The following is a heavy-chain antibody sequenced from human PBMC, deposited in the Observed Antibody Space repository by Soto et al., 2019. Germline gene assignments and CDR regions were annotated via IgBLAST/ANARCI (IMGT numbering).Heavy chain of an antibody. CDR1: GFTFDDYP. Sequence: PGGSLRLSCAASGFTFDDYPMHWVRQAPGKGLEWVSGISWNSGILGYADSVRGRFSISRDNAKKSLYLQMDGLRPEDTALYFCVKDGLTSIFGQVYDGVVSWGRGTMVTVSS. V-gene: IGHV3-9*01. D-gene: IGHD3-3*01. J-gene: IGHJ3*02. CDR2: ISWNSGIL. CDR3: VKDGLTSIFGQVYDGVVS.